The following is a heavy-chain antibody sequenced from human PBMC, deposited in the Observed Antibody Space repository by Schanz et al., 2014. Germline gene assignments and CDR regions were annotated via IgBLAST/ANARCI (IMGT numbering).Heavy chain of an antibody. J-gene: IGHJ4*02. CDR1: GYTFTSYA. V-gene: IGHV7-4-1*02. Sequence: QVKLVQSGSELKKPGASVKVSCKASGYTFTSYAMNWVRQAPGQGLEWVGWINTNTGNPTYAQGFTGRFVFSLDTSVSPGYLQSSSLKAEDTAAYYCPTETIAMAGAFSIWGQGTLVTVSS. CDR3: PTETIAMAGAFSI. D-gene: IGHD6-19*01. CDR2: INTNTGNP.